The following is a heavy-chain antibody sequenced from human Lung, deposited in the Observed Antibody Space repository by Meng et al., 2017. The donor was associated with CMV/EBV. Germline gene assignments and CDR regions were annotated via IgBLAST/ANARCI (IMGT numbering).Heavy chain of an antibody. V-gene: IGHV1-46*01. CDR1: GYTFTTYY. CDR2: INPRHGGT. Sequence: ASVXVSXKTSGYTFTTYYIHWVRQAPGQGLEWMGIINPRHGGTAYAHKFQGRVTMTRDTSTSTVYMELSSLRSEDTAVYYCARARYFDWLGVDPLGQGTLVTVSS. J-gene: IGHJ5*02. CDR3: ARARYFDWLGVDP. D-gene: IGHD3-9*01.